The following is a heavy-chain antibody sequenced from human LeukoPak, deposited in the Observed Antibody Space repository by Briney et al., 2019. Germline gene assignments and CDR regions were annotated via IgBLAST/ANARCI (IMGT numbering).Heavy chain of an antibody. Sequence: SETLSLTCTVSGGSISSYYWSWIRQPSGKGLEWIGYIYYSGSTNYNPSLKSRVTISVDTSKNQFSLKLSSVTAADTAVYYCARGFRSGSGYYSQYYFDYWGQGTLVTVSS. CDR3: ARGFRSGSGYYSQYYFDY. CDR2: IYYSGST. J-gene: IGHJ4*02. D-gene: IGHD3-22*01. V-gene: IGHV4-59*01. CDR1: GGSISSYY.